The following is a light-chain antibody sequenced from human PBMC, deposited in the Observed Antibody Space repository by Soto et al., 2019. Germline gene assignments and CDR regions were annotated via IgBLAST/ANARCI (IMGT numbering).Light chain of an antibody. CDR1: QDISNW. V-gene: IGKV1-12*01. Sequence: DIQMTQSPSFVSASLGDTVTITCRASQDISNWLAWYQQKPGKAPRFLIFAASSLHSGVPSRFSGSGSGTDFTLTISSLQPEDLATYYCQQADTFPLAFGGGTKVQIK. J-gene: IGKJ4*01. CDR2: AAS. CDR3: QQADTFPLA.